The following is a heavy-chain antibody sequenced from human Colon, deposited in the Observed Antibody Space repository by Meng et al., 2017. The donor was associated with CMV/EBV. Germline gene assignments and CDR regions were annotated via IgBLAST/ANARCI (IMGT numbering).Heavy chain of an antibody. CDR1: GFTFSSYS. Sequence: GESLKISCAASGFTFSSYSMNWVRQAPGRGLEWVSYISSSSGKIYYADSVKGRFTISRDNAKNSLYLQMNSLRAEDTAVYYCARNGDFWSGNSYHGMDVWGQGTTVTVSS. CDR3: ARNGDFWSGNSYHGMDV. J-gene: IGHJ6*02. V-gene: IGHV3-48*04. CDR2: ISSSSGKI. D-gene: IGHD3-3*01.